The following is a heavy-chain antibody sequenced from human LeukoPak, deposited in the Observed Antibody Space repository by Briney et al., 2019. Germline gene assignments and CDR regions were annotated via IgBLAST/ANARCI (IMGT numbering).Heavy chain of an antibody. J-gene: IGHJ4*02. Sequence: SETLSLTCTVSGGSISSGSYYWSWIRQPAGKGLEWIGRIYTSGSTNYNPSLKSRVTISVDTSKNQFSLKLSSVTAADTAVYYCAREIGLKANRHYDFWSGYDYWGQGTLVTVSS. CDR1: GGSISSGSYY. CDR2: IYTSGST. D-gene: IGHD3-3*01. V-gene: IGHV4-61*02. CDR3: AREIGLKANRHYDFWSGYDY.